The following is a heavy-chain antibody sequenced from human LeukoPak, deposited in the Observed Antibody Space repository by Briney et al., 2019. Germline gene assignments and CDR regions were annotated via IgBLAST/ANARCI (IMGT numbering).Heavy chain of an antibody. D-gene: IGHD3-22*01. CDR3: ARPYDTRGYFPDY. V-gene: IGHV3-7*01. Sequence: DSMKGRFTISRDNAKNSLYLQMNSLGAEDTAVYYCARPYDTRGYFPDYWGRGTLVTVSS. J-gene: IGHJ4*02.